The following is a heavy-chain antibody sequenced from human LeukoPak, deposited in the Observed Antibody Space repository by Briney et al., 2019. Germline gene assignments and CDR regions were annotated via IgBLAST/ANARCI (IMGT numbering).Heavy chain of an antibody. D-gene: IGHD3-22*01. CDR1: GGSISINSYY. CDR3: ASYYDSSGYYRAFDL. CDR2: IYYSGST. V-gene: IGHV4-39*01. J-gene: IGHJ3*01. Sequence: SETLSLTCTVSGGSISINSYYWGWIRQPPGKGLEWVGSIYYSGSTYYNPSLKSRVTISVDTSKNQFSLKLSSVTAADTAVYYCASYYDSSGYYRAFDLWGQGTMGTVSS.